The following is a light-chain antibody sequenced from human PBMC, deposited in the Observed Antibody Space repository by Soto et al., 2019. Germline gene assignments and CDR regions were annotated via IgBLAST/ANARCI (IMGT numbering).Light chain of an antibody. J-gene: IGKJ3*01. CDR1: QSVRSRY. CDR3: QQRSNS. V-gene: IGKV3D-20*02. Sequence: EFVVTQSPGTLSLSLGERATLSCRTSQSVRSRYLAWYQQKPGQAPTLLIYDASNRATGIPARFSGSRSGTDFTLTISSLEPEDFAVYYCQQRSNSFGPGTKVDIK. CDR2: DAS.